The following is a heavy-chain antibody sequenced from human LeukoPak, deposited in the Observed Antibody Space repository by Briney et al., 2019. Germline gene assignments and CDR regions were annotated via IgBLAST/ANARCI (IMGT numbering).Heavy chain of an antibody. V-gene: IGHV1-8*01. Sequence: ASVKVSCKAPGYTFTSYDINWVRQATGQGLEWMGWMNPNSGNTGYAQKFQGRVTMTRNTPISTAHMELSSLRSEDTAVYYCARDGIVGAGRPYWGQGTLVTVSS. CDR3: ARDGIVGAGRPY. CDR1: GYTFTSYD. J-gene: IGHJ4*02. CDR2: MNPNSGNT. D-gene: IGHD1-26*01.